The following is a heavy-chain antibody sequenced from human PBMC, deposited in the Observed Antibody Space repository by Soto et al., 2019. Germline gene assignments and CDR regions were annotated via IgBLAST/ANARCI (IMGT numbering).Heavy chain of an antibody. J-gene: IGHJ4*02. D-gene: IGHD6-6*01. CDR3: ARDGGIAARRVGFDY. CDR1: GGSISSSSYY. CDR2: IYYSGST. V-gene: IGHV4-39*07. Sequence: SETLSLTCTVSGGSISSSSYYWGWIRHPPGKGLEWIGSIYYSGSTYYNPSLKSRVTISVDTSKNQFSLKLSSVTAADMAVYYCARDGGIAARRVGFDYWGQGTLVTVSS.